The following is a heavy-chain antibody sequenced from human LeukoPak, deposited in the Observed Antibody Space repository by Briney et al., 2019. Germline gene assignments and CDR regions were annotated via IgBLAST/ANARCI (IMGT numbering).Heavy chain of an antibody. J-gene: IGHJ5*02. CDR1: GFSFSQYA. V-gene: IGHV3-64D*06. Sequence: GGSLRLSCAASGFSFSQYAMHWVRQAPGKGLEYVSAISSYIDRTFYADSVQGRFTISRDNSGNTLYLQMSSLRPEDTAVYYCVKNSGRDGGTWGQGTLVTVSS. CDR2: ISSYIDRT. D-gene: IGHD1-26*01. CDR3: VKNSGRDGGT.